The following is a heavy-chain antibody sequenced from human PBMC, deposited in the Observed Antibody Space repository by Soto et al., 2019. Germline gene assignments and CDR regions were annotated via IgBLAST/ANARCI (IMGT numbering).Heavy chain of an antibody. CDR2: IYYSGST. CDR3: ASREEGTDWFDP. CDR1: GVSISSGGYY. J-gene: IGHJ5*02. Sequence: SETLSLTCTVSGVSISSGGYYWSWIRQHPGKGLEWIGYIYYSGSTYYNPSLKSRVTISVDTSKYQFSLKLSSVTAADTAVYYCASREEGTDWFDPWGQGTLVTVSS. V-gene: IGHV4-31*03. D-gene: IGHD3-10*01.